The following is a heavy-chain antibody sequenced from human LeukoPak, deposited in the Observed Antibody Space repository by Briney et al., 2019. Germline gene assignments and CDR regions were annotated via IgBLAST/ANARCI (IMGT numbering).Heavy chain of an antibody. J-gene: IGHJ3*02. CDR2: IKQDARET. Sequence: GGSLTLSCAASGFIIFKSWMTWVRQAPGKGLEWVAIIKQDARETYYLDSVKGRFTISRDNAKNSIYLHMTRLRVEDTAVYYCARVAGEASGYHPFDIWGQGTMVTASS. D-gene: IGHD3-22*01. CDR3: ARVAGEASGYHPFDI. V-gene: IGHV3-7*01. CDR1: GFIIFKSW.